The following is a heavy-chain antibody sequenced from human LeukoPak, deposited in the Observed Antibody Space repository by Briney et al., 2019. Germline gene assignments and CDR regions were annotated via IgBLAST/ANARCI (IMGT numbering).Heavy chain of an antibody. Sequence: SVKVSCKASGYTFTSYAISWVRQAPGQGLEWMGGIIPIFGTANYAQKFQGRVTITTDESTSTAYMELSSLRSEDTAVYYCARDGRIAAAGTPSYFDYWGQGTLVTVSS. J-gene: IGHJ4*02. D-gene: IGHD6-13*01. V-gene: IGHV1-69*05. CDR3: ARDGRIAAAGTPSYFDY. CDR2: IIPIFGTA. CDR1: GYTFTSYA.